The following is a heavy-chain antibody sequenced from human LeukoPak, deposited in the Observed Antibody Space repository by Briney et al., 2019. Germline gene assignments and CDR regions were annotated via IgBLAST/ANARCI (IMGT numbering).Heavy chain of an antibody. CDR1: GGPITVYH. Sequence: PSETLSLTCSVSGGPITVYHWIWIRQPPGKGVEFIGYIHYTGSTNYNSSLTTRLSISTDTSKKEFSLNMISVTSADPAVYYCARFHPSWGLDYWGQGILVTGSS. CDR2: IHYTGST. J-gene: IGHJ4*02. V-gene: IGHV4-59*01. CDR3: ARFHPSWGLDY. D-gene: IGHD3-16*01.